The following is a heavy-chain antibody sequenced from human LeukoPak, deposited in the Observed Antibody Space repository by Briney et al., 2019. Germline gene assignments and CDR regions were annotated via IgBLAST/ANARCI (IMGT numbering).Heavy chain of an antibody. J-gene: IGHJ3*02. CDR3: ARANFDSSSSSAFDI. CDR2: ISSSSSYI. V-gene: IGHV3-21*01. Sequence: PGGSLRLSCAASGFTFSSYSMNWVRQAPGKGLEWVSSISSSSSYIYYADSVKGRFTISRDNAKNSLYLQTNSLRAEDTAVYYCARANFDSSSSSAFDIWGQGTMVTVSS. CDR1: GFTFSSYS. D-gene: IGHD6-6*01.